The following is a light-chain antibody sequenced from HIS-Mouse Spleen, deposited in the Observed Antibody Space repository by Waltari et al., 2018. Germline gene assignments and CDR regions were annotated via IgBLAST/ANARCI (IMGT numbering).Light chain of an antibody. J-gene: IGLJ3*02. CDR1: SSNIGSNY. CDR3: AAWDDSLSGPV. V-gene: IGLV1-47*01. Sequence: QSVLTQPPSASGTPGQRVTISCSGSSSNIGSNYVYWYQQLPGTAPKRLIYRNNQRPSGVPDRFSGSKSGTSASLAISGLRSEDEADYYCAAWDDSLSGPVLGGGTKLTVL. CDR2: RNN.